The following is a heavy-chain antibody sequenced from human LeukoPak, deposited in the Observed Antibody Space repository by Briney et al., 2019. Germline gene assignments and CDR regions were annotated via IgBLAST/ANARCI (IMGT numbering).Heavy chain of an antibody. Sequence: SETLSLTCTVSGDSLSTYRWSWLRQPPGKGLEDIGYIYYSGSTNYNPSLKSRVTMSVDTSNNHFSLKLNSVTAADTAVYYCVGEKNYWGTPYWGQGTLVTVSS. CDR1: GDSLSTYR. CDR2: IYYSGST. V-gene: IGHV4-59*08. CDR3: VGEKNYWGTPY. D-gene: IGHD1-7*01. J-gene: IGHJ4*02.